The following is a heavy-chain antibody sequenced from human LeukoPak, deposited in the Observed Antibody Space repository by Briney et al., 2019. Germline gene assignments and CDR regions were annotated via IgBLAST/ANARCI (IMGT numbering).Heavy chain of an antibody. V-gene: IGHV3-23*01. CDR3: AKRGVTYGCLDS. CDR1: GFTFNNHA. Sequence: GGSLRLSCAASGFTFNNHAMSWVRQTPGKGLEWVSTVSNRGDTGYYIDSVRGLFTVSSDNSKNTLYLQMNSLRAEDTAIYDFAKRGVTYGCLDSWGQGTLVTVSS. CDR2: VSNRGDTG. J-gene: IGHJ4*02. D-gene: IGHD2-8*02.